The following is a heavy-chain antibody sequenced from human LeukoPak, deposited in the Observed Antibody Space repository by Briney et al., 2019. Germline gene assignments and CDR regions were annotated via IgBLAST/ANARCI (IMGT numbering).Heavy chain of an antibody. D-gene: IGHD6-19*01. J-gene: IGHJ4*02. V-gene: IGHV1-18*01. CDR3: ARDPLLTIAVAGTIPPGYFDY. Sequence: ASVKVSCKASGYTFTSYGISWVRQAPGQGLEWMGWISAYNGNTNYAQKLQGRVTMTTDTSTSTAYMELRSLRSDDTAVYYCARDPLLTIAVAGTIPPGYFDYWGQGTLVTVSS. CDR1: GYTFTSYG. CDR2: ISAYNGNT.